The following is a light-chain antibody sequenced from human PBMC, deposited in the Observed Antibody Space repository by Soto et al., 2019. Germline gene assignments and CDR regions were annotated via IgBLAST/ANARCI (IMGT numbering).Light chain of an antibody. Sequence: IVLTQSPGTLSLSPGERATLSCRASQSVTNNYVAWYQQKPGQAPRLLIHDASSRATGIPDRFSGGGSGIDFTLTISRLEPEDFAVYFCQQTAHSPLTFGQGTRVDIK. CDR1: QSVTNNY. V-gene: IGKV3-20*01. J-gene: IGKJ1*01. CDR3: QQTAHSPLT. CDR2: DAS.